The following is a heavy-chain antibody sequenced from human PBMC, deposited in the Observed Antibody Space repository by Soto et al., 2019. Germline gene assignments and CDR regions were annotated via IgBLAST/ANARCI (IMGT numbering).Heavy chain of an antibody. CDR3: ARQFTSSSRDLDAFDI. CDR2: ISSSGSTI. CDR1: GFTFSDDY. V-gene: IGHV3-11*01. J-gene: IGHJ3*02. D-gene: IGHD6-6*01. Sequence: PGGSLRLSCAASGFTFSDDYMSWIRQAPGKGLEWVSYISSSGSTIYYADSVKGRFTISRDNAKNSLYLQMNSLRAEDTAVYYCARQFTSSSRDLDAFDIWGQGTMVTVSS.